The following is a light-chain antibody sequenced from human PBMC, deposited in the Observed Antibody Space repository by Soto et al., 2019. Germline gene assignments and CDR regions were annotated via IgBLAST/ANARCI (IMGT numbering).Light chain of an antibody. Sequence: EIILTRSPDTLSLSPGERATLSCRASQTVSSNYLACCQHRPGQAPRLLIYGATMRAAGIPDRISGSGSGTDFTLTINRLEPEGDAVYFCQHYTCPASTFGQGTRLELK. J-gene: IGKJ5*01. CDR3: QHYTCPAST. CDR1: QTVSSNY. CDR2: GAT. V-gene: IGKV3-20*01.